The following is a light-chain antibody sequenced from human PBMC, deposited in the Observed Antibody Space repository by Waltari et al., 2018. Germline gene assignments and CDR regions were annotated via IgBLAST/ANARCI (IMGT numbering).Light chain of an antibody. J-gene: IGLJ3*02. CDR2: EVS. Sequence: QSALTQPASVSWSPGQSITISCTGTSSDVGGYNYVSWYQQHPGKAPKLMIYEVSNRHAGVSNRFSGSKSGNTASLTISGLQAEDEADYYCSSYARSNTAVLFGGGTKLAVL. CDR3: SSYARSNTAVL. V-gene: IGLV2-14*01. CDR1: SSDVGGYNY.